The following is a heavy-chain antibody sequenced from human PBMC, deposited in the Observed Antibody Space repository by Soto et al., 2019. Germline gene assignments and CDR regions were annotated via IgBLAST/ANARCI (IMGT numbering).Heavy chain of an antibody. CDR3: ARGDGHTYGTFFDY. CDR2: ISYDGSNK. V-gene: IGHV3-30-3*01. D-gene: IGHD5-18*01. CDR1: GSTISSYA. J-gene: IGHJ4*02. Sequence: SLRLSCAVSGSTISSYAMHWVRQAPGKGLEWVAFISYDGSNKYYADSVTGRFTISRDNSKNTVYLQMNSLRAEDTAVYYCARGDGHTYGTFFDYWGQGTLVTVSS.